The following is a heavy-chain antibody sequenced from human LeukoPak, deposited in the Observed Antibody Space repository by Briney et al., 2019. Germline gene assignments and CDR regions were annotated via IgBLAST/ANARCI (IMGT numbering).Heavy chain of an antibody. Sequence: ASVKVSCKASGYTFTSYYMHWVRQAPGQGLEWMGIINPSGGSTSYAQKFQGRVTMTRDTSTCTVYMELSSLRSEDTALYYCARESSVGATSVWGQGTLVTVSS. D-gene: IGHD1-26*01. CDR2: INPSGGST. V-gene: IGHV1-46*01. CDR1: GYTFTSYY. CDR3: ARESSVGATSV. J-gene: IGHJ4*02.